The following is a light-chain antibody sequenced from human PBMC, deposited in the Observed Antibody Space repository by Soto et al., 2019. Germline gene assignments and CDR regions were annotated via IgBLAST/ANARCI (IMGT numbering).Light chain of an antibody. CDR2: DTT. V-gene: IGLV7-46*01. Sequence: QAVVTQEPSLTVSPGGTVTLTCGSSTGAVTNGHYPYWFQQKPGQAPRTPIYDTTNRHSWTPARFSGSLLGGKAALTLSGAQPEDGAEYYCLLSYNGPYVFGTGTKVTVL. J-gene: IGLJ1*01. CDR1: TGAVTNGHY. CDR3: LLSYNGPYV.